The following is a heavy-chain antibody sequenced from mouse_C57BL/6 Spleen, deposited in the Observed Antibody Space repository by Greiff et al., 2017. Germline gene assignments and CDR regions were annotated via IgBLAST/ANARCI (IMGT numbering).Heavy chain of an antibody. CDR1: GYTFTNYW. V-gene: IGHV1-63*01. CDR3: ARRTGTGDFDD. CDR2: IYPGGGYT. J-gene: IGHJ2*01. Sequence: VQLQQSGAELVRPGTSVKMSCKASGYTFTNYWIGWAKQRPGHGLEWIGDIYPGGGYTNYNEKFKGKATLTADKSSSTAYMQFSSLTSEDSAVYYCARRTGTGDFDDWGQGTTLTVSS. D-gene: IGHD4-1*01.